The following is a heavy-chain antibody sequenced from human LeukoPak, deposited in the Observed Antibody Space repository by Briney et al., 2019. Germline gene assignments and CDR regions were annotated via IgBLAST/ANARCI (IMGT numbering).Heavy chain of an antibody. Sequence: GESLQILSYGSGYSIISYWIIWVRQKPGRGLEWMVIIFPGDSDTRYSPSFQGQVTISADKSISTAYLQWSSLKASDTAMYYCARRLTYNSRAHYYLGDWGPLVLVAVSS. D-gene: IGHD3-22*01. J-gene: IGHJ4*02. CDR3: ARRLTYNSRAHYYLGD. CDR2: IFPGDSDT. CDR1: GYSIISYW. V-gene: IGHV5-51*01.